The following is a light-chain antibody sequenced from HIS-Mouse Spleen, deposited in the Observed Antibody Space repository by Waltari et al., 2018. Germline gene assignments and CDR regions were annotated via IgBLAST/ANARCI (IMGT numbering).Light chain of an antibody. Sequence: SYLLTQPPSVSVAPGQTARITCGGNNIGSKSVHWYQQKPGQAPVLVVYDDSDRPSWIPERCSGSNSGNTATLTISRVEAGDEADYYCQVWDSSSDHWVFGGGTKLTVL. CDR1: NIGSKS. CDR3: QVWDSSSDHWV. V-gene: IGLV3-21*02. CDR2: DDS. J-gene: IGLJ3*02.